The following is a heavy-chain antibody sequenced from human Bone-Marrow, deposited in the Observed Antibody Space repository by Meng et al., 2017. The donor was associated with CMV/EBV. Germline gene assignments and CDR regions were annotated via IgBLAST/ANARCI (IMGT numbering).Heavy chain of an antibody. CDR3: AGRYTGTLDD. J-gene: IGHJ4*02. V-gene: IGHV4-30-4*08. CDR1: GDSISSGDYY. Sequence: SETPSLTCTVSGDSISSGDYYWSWIRQPPGKALEWIGFIHYSGRTHYNPSLRSRLGMSVDTSKNQFSLNLTSMTAADTAVYYCAGRYTGTLDDWGQGTLVTVSS. CDR2: IHYSGRT. D-gene: IGHD1-26*01.